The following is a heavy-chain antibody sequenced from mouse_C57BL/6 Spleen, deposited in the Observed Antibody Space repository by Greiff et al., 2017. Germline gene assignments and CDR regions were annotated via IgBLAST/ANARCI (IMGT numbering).Heavy chain of an antibody. CDR2: INPGSGGT. Sequence: QVQLKESGAELVRPGTSVKVSCKASGYAFTNYLIAWVKQRPGQGLEWIGVINPGSGGTNYNEKFKGKATLTADKSSSTAYMQHSSLTSEDSAVXVCERDYYGSGYDYWGQGTTLTVSS. J-gene: IGHJ2*01. V-gene: IGHV1-54*01. CDR3: ERDYYGSGYDY. D-gene: IGHD1-1*01. CDR1: GYAFTNYL.